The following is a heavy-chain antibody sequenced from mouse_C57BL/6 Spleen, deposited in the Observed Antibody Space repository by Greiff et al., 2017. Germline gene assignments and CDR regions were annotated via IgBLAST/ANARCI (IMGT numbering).Heavy chain of an antibody. CDR3: ARGSSDPFAY. Sequence: EVQLQQSGPELVKPGASVKISCKASGYTFTDYYMNWVKQSHGKSLEWIGDINPNNGGTSYNQKFKGKATLTVDKSSSTAYMELRSLTSEDSAVYYCARGSSDPFAYWGQGTLVTVSA. V-gene: IGHV1-26*01. CDR2: INPNNGGT. D-gene: IGHD3-2*02. CDR1: GYTFTDYY. J-gene: IGHJ3*01.